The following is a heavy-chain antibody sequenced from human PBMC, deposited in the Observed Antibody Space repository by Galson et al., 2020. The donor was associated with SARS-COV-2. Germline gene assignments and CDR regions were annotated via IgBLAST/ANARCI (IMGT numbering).Heavy chain of an antibody. CDR3: ASSLLWFGEPLSD. V-gene: IGHV3-30*03. CDR1: GFTFSSYG. Sequence: SLRLSCAASGFTFSSYGMHWVRQAPGKGLEWVAVISYDGSNKYYADSVKGRFTISRDNSKNTLYLQMNSLRAEDTAVYYCASSLLWFGEPLSDWGQGTLVTVSS. J-gene: IGHJ4*02. CDR2: ISYDGSNK. D-gene: IGHD3-10*01.